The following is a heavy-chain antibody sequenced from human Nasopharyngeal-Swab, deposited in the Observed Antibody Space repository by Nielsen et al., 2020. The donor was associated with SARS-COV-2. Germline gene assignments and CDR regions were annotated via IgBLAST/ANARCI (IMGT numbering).Heavy chain of an antibody. V-gene: IGHV3-7*01. CDR1: GFTFSSYW. D-gene: IGHD4-23*01. CDR3: ARALTTVVTYYYYYMDV. Sequence: GGSLRLSCAASGFTFSSYWMSRVRQAPGKGLEGVANIKQDGSEKYYVDSVKGRFTISRDNAKNSLYLQMNSLRAEDTAVYYCARALTTVVTYYYYYMDVWGKGTTVTVSS. CDR2: IKQDGSEK. J-gene: IGHJ6*03.